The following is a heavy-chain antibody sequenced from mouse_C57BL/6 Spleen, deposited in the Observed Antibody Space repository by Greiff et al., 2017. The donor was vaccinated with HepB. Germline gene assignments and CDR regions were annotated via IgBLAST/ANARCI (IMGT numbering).Heavy chain of an antibody. CDR3: AREDWALDYYYAMDY. CDR1: GYTFTSYG. Sequence: VQLKESGAELARPGASVKLSCKASGYTFTSYGISWVKQRTGQGLEWIGEIYPRSGNTYYNEKFKGKATLTADKSSSTAYMELRSLTSEDSAVYFCAREDWALDYYYAMDYWGQGTSVTVSS. V-gene: IGHV1-81*01. J-gene: IGHJ4*01. CDR2: IYPRSGNT. D-gene: IGHD4-1*01.